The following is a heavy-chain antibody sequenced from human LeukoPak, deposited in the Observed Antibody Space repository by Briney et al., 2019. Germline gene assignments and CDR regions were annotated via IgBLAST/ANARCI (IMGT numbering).Heavy chain of an antibody. J-gene: IGHJ4*02. CDR1: GFTFSSYA. CDR2: ISYDGSNK. D-gene: IGHD3-10*01. V-gene: IGHV3-30*04. CDR3: AKDRMVRGVIAFDY. Sequence: GGSLRLSCAASGFTFSSYAMHWVRQAPGKGLEWVAVISYDGSNKYYADSVKGRFTISRDNSKNTLYLQMNSLRAEDTAVYYCAKDRMVRGVIAFDYWGQGTLVTVSS.